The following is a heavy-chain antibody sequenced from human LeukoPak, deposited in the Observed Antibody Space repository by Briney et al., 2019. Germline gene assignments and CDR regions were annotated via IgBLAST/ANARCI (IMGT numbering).Heavy chain of an antibody. CDR3: ARDLGYGSGSYYYYYGMDV. V-gene: IGHV1-18*01. CDR1: GYTLTSYG. Sequence: ASVKVSCKASGYTLTSYGISWVRQAPGQGLEWMGWISAYNGNTNYAQKLQGRVTMTTDTSTSTAYMELRSLRSDDTAVYYCARDLGYGSGSYYYYYGMDVWGQGTTVTVSS. D-gene: IGHD3-10*01. J-gene: IGHJ6*02. CDR2: ISAYNGNT.